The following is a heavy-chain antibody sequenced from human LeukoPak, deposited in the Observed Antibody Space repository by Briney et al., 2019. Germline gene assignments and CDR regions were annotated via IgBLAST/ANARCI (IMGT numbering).Heavy chain of an antibody. CDR1: GGSISSYY. Sequence: PSETLSLTCTVSGGSISSYYWSWIRQPPGKGLEWIGYIYYSGSTNYNPSLKSRVTISVDTSKNQFSLKLSSVTAADTAVYYCASTILWSGEAPKRAYDYWGQGTLVTVSS. CDR3: ASTILWSGEAPKRAYDY. J-gene: IGHJ4*02. V-gene: IGHV4-59*12. CDR2: IYYSGST. D-gene: IGHD3-10*01.